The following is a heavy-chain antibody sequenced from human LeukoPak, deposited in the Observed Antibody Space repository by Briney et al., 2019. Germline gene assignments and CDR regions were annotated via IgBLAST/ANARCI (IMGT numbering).Heavy chain of an antibody. CDR3: ASLYGSGSYYNNY. V-gene: IGHV1-69*04. J-gene: IGHJ4*02. Sequence: SVKVSCKASGGTFSSYAISWVRQAPGQGLEWRGRIIPILGIANYAQKFHGRVTITADKSTSTAYMELSSLRSEDTAVYYCASLYGSGSYYNNYWGQGTLVTVSS. CDR2: IIPILGIA. CDR1: GGTFSSYA. D-gene: IGHD3-10*01.